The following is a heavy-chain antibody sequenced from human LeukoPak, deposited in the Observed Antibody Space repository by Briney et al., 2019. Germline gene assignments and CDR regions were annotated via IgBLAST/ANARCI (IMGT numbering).Heavy chain of an antibody. CDR2: IAWNSGNT. D-gene: IGHD3-10*01. V-gene: IGHV3-9*01. CDR3: AKAMNSYGSASSYNPWGPFDS. J-gene: IGHJ4*02. Sequence: GGSLRLSCAASGFTFDNYAVHWVRQAPGKGLEWVSGIAWNSGNTGFADSVKGRFTISRDNAENSLYLQMNSLTPEDTAFYFCAKAMNSYGSASSYNPWGPFDSWGQGTLVTVSS. CDR1: GFTFDNYA.